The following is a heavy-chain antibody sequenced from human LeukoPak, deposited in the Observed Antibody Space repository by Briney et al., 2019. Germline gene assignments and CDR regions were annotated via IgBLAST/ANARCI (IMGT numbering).Heavy chain of an antibody. CDR2: IHYSGST. Sequence: LETLSLTCTVSGGSISSYYWSWIRQPPGKGLEWIGYIHYSGSTNYNPSLKSRVTISVDTSKNQFSLKLSSVTAADTAVYYCARVDSSNWYEYRGYFDYWGQGTLVTVSS. D-gene: IGHD6-13*01. CDR3: ARVDSSNWYEYRGYFDY. J-gene: IGHJ4*02. V-gene: IGHV4-59*01. CDR1: GGSISSYY.